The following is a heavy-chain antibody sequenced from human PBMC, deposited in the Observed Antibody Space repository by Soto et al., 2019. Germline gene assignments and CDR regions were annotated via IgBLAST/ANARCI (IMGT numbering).Heavy chain of an antibody. CDR3: VRDHGMFLSYYYYGMDV. V-gene: IGHV3-30-3*01. J-gene: IGHJ6*02. Sequence: QVQLVESGGGVVQPGRSLTLSCAASGFTFSRFSMHWVRQAPGKGLAWVAVISYDGSNTHYAESVKGRFNISRDDSKNTVFLQMNNLRGEDSAVYYCVRDHGMFLSYYYYGMDVWGQGTTVSVSS. D-gene: IGHD3-10*02. CDR1: GFTFSRFS. CDR2: ISYDGSNT.